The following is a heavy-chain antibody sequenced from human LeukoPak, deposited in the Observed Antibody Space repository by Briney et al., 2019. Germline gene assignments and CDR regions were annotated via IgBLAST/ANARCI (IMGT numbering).Heavy chain of an antibody. Sequence: PGGSLRLSCAASGFTFSSYAMSWVRQAPGKGLEWVSAISGSGDSTYYADSVKGRFTISRDNSKNTLYLQMNSLRAEDTAVYYCAKSPIRVAGKGNFDYWGQGTLVTVSS. CDR3: AKSPIRVAGKGNFDY. J-gene: IGHJ4*02. D-gene: IGHD6-19*01. V-gene: IGHV3-23*01. CDR1: GFTFSSYA. CDR2: ISGSGDST.